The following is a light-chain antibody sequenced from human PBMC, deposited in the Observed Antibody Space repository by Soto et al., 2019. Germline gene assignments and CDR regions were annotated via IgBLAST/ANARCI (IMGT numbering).Light chain of an antibody. CDR2: KAS. CDR3: QQYNSYWT. CDR1: QSISTW. Sequence: QMTQYPPTLSATVGERVTITCRASQSISTWLAWYQQEPGKAPKLLIHKASSLQSGVPSRFSGSGSGTEFTLTISSLQPDDFATYYCQQYNSYWTFGQGTKV. V-gene: IGKV1-5*03. J-gene: IGKJ1*01.